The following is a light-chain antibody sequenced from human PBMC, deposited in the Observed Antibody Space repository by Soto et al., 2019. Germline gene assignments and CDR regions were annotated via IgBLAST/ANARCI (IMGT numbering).Light chain of an antibody. J-gene: IGLJ3*02. CDR1: NNDIGGYTY. CDR2: GNR. Sequence: QSVLTQPPSASGSPGQSVTISCTGTNNDIGGYTYVSWYQQLPGKAPKLVIFGNRNRPSGVPERFSGSKSGTSASLAITGLQAEDEADYYCQAYDYSLTASVFGGGTKLTVL. CDR3: QAYDYSLTASV. V-gene: IGLV2-8*01.